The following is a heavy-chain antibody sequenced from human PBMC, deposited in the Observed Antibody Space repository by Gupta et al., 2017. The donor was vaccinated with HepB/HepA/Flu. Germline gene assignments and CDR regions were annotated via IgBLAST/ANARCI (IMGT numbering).Heavy chain of an antibody. J-gene: IGHJ4*02. D-gene: IGHD5-12*01. V-gene: IGHV1-8*03. CDR2: MNPNSGNT. Sequence: GQGLEWMGWMNPNSGNTGYAQKFQGRVTITRNTSISTAYMELSSLRSEDTAVYYCARVHVKEMATDYWGQGTLVTVSS. CDR3: ARVHVKEMATDY.